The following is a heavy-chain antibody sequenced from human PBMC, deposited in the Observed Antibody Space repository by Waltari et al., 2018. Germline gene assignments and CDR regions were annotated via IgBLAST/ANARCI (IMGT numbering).Heavy chain of an antibody. CDR1: GFTFSSYS. Sequence: EVQLLESGGGLVLPGGSLGPSCAASGFTFSSYSVNWVRQATGKGLEWVSYISSSSSTKYYADSVKGRFNISIDNAKNSLYLQMNSLRDEDTAVYYCARDLNIAARPNYFDYWGQGTLVTVSS. CDR2: ISSSSSTK. J-gene: IGHJ4*02. V-gene: IGHV3-48*02. D-gene: IGHD6-6*01. CDR3: ARDLNIAARPNYFDY.